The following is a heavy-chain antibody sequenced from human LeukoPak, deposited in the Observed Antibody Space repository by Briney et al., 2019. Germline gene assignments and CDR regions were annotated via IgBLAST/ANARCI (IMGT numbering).Heavy chain of an antibody. Sequence: GGSLRLSCAASGFTLSNYAMHWVRQAPGKGPEWVAFISNDGSQRFDADSVKGRFTISRDNSKNTLYLQVNSLRLDDTAVYYCARGLWFGELLYSRGGIDFWGQGTLVTVSS. CDR1: GFTLSNYA. CDR3: ARGLWFGELLYSRGGIDF. D-gene: IGHD3-10*01. V-gene: IGHV3-30*04. CDR2: ISNDGSQR. J-gene: IGHJ4*02.